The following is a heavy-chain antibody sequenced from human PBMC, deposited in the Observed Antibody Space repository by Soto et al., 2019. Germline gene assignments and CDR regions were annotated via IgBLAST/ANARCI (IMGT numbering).Heavy chain of an antibody. D-gene: IGHD6-19*01. V-gene: IGHV4-59*11. CDR3: ARLGRSGLLEVSYFVP. Sequence: QVQLQESGPGLVKPSETLSLTCNVSGASISSHSWSWIRQSPGKGLEWIGYMSNRGRTYSNPSLMRRVTLSIASSKNHFSLTLRSVPSADTAVYYCARLGRSGLLEVSYFVPWRQGTLVTGSS. CDR2: MSNRGRT. J-gene: IGHJ4*02. CDR1: GASISSHS.